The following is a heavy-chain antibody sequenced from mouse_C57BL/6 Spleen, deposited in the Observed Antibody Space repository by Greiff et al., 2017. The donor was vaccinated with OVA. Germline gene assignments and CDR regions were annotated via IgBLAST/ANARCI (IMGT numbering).Heavy chain of an antibody. D-gene: IGHD3-3*01. V-gene: IGHV1-77*01. CDR1: GYTFTDYY. CDR2: IGPGSGST. CDR3: SRGCKSYFDY. Sequence: QVQLKESGAELVKPGASVKLSCKASGYTFTDYYINWVKQRPGQGLEWIGKIGPGSGSTYYNEKFKGKATLTADKSSRTAYMQLRSLTSDDSSVYLFSRGCKSYFDYWGQGTTLTVSS. J-gene: IGHJ2*01.